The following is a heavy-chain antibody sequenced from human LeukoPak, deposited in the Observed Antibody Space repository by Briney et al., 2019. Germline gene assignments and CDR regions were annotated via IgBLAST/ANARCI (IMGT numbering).Heavy chain of an antibody. J-gene: IGHJ4*02. CDR2: FDPEDGER. CDR1: GYTLTELS. D-gene: IGHD6-13*01. Sequence: ASVKVSCKVSGYTLTELSMHWVRQAPGKGLEWMGGFDPEDGERTYAQKFQGRVTMTEDTSTDIAYMELRSLRSEDTAVYYCARDTLAAARDYWGQGTLVTVSS. V-gene: IGHV1-24*01. CDR3: ARDTLAAARDY.